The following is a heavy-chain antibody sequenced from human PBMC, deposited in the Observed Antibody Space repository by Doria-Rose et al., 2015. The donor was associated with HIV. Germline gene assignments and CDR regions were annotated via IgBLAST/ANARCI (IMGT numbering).Heavy chain of an antibody. CDR2: THTSANT. J-gene: IGHJ4*02. Sequence: QVQLQESGPGLVKPSETLSLTCTVSGSSINNYYWNWIRQPPGMGLEWIGYTHTSANTNSTPSRRSRVAMSVATSGSRSSMKLVFRTAADTAVYYCARSLRRASSHFDFGGQGFLGTGSS. V-gene: IGHV4-4*09. CDR3: ARSLRRASSHFDF. CDR1: GSSINNYY.